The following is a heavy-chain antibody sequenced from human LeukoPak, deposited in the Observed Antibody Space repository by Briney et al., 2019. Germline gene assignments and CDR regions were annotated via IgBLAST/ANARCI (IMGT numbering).Heavy chain of an antibody. J-gene: IGHJ4*02. V-gene: IGHV1-69*05. Sequence: GASVKVSCKASGGTFSSYAISWVRQAPGQGLEWMGGIIPIFGTANYAQKLQGRVTMTTDTSTSTAYMELRSLRSDDTAVYYCARYRPIVTMVRGVIQDYWGQGTLVTVSS. CDR1: GGTFSSYA. D-gene: IGHD3-10*01. CDR3: ARYRPIVTMVRGVIQDY. CDR2: IIPIFGTA.